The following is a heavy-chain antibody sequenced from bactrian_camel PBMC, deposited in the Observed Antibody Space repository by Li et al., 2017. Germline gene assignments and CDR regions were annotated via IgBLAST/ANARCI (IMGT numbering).Heavy chain of an antibody. D-gene: IGHD4*01. CDR2: INNSEDEQT. Sequence: VQLVESGGGLVQPGGSLKLSCTSSRFTFKSRSMTWVRQAPGKGLEWVSTINNSEDEQTYYTDSVKGRFTISRDNANNTLHLQMNSLTPEDTALCYCVTAVNREYETYDTGFGYWGRGTQVTVS. CDR3: VTAVNREYETYDTGFGY. J-gene: IGHJ6*01. V-gene: IGHV3S31*01. CDR1: RFTFKSRS.